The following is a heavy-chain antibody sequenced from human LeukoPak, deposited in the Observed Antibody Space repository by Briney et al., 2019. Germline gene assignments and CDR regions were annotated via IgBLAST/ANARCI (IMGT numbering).Heavy chain of an antibody. Sequence: GGSLRLSCAASGFTFSLYAMTWVRQTPEKGLEWVSTIDGDGANTYYADSVRGRFTISRDNSKNTLSLQMTSQRADDTAVYYCATRFGLDYYYYYMDVWGKGTTVTVSS. D-gene: IGHD3-10*01. CDR3: ATRFGLDYYYYYMDV. CDR2: IDGDGANT. CDR1: GFTFSLYA. J-gene: IGHJ6*03. V-gene: IGHV3-23*01.